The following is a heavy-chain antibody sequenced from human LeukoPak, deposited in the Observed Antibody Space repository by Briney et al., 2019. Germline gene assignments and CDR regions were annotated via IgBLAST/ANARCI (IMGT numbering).Heavy chain of an antibody. J-gene: IGHJ6*03. CDR1: GGSISSSSYY. CDR2: IYYSGST. CDR3: ASNGGNYYYYYMDV. D-gene: IGHD4-23*01. Sequence: PSETLSLTCTVSGGSISSSSYYWGWIRQPAGKGLEWIGSIYYSGSTYYNASLKSRVTISVDTSKNQFSLKLSSVTAADTAVYYCASNGGNYYYYYMDVWGKGTTVTVSS. V-gene: IGHV4-39*01.